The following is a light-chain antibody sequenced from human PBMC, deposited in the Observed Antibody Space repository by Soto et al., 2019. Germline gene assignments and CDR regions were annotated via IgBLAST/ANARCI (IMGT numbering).Light chain of an antibody. Sequence: DIQLTQSPSSLSASVGDRVTITCRVSQGISSYGNWYRQKPRKVTKLLIYSAYNLQSGVLSRFSGSGSGPDFTLTISSLHPEDVATYYGQRTYNGPLLTFGGGTKVEIK. CDR1: QGISSY. CDR2: SAY. J-gene: IGKJ4*01. CDR3: QRTYNGPLLT. V-gene: IGKV1-27*01.